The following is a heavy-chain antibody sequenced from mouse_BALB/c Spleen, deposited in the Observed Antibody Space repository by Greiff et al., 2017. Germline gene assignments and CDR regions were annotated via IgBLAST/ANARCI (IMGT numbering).Heavy chain of an antibody. CDR1: GYSITSGYY. CDR3: ATTATDAMDD. D-gene: IGHD1-2*01. Sequence: VQLKESGPGLVKPSQSLSLTCSVTGYSITSGYYWNWIRQFPGNKLEWMGYISYDGSNNYNPSLKNRISITRDTSKNQFFLKFNSVTTEDPATYYCATTATDAMDDWGEGTSVTVSS. V-gene: IGHV3-6*02. CDR2: ISYDGSN. J-gene: IGHJ4*01.